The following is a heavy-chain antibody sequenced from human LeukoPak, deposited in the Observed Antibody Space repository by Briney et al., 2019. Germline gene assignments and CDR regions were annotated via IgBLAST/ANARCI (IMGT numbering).Heavy chain of an antibody. Sequence: PSETLSLTCTVSGGSISSSSYYWGWIRQPPGKGLEWIGSIYYSGSTYYNPSLKSRVTISVDTSKNQFSLKLSSVTAADTAVYYCARRGTTTVVTPIAYYYYYYMDVWGKGTTVTVSS. CDR2: IYYSGST. J-gene: IGHJ6*03. CDR3: ARRGTTTVVTPIAYYYYYYMDV. D-gene: IGHD4-23*01. CDR1: GGSISSSSYY. V-gene: IGHV4-39*07.